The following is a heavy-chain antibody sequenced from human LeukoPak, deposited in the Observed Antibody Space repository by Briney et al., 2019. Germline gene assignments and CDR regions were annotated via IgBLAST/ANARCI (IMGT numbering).Heavy chain of an antibody. CDR3: ARCITIFGVARYNWFDP. Sequence: SETLSLTCTVSGGSISSGGYYWSWIRQHPGKGLEWIGYIYYSGSTYYNPSLESRVTISVDTSKNQFSLKLSSVTAADTAVYYCARCITIFGVARYNWFDPWGQGTLVTVSS. CDR1: GGSISSGGYY. J-gene: IGHJ5*02. V-gene: IGHV4-31*03. D-gene: IGHD3-3*01. CDR2: IYYSGST.